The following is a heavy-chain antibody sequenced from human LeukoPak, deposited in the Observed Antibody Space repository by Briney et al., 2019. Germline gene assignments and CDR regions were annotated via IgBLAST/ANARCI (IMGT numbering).Heavy chain of an antibody. J-gene: IGHJ6*02. Sequence: SEALSLTCTVSGGSISSSSYYWGWIRQPPGKGLEWIGSIYYSGSTYYNPSLKSRVTISVDTSKNQFSLKLSSVTAADTAVYYCARHLPVEGYGDYYYGMDVWGQGTTVTVSS. CDR2: IYYSGST. CDR3: ARHLPVEGYGDYYYGMDV. CDR1: GGSISSSSYY. V-gene: IGHV4-39*01. D-gene: IGHD4-17*01.